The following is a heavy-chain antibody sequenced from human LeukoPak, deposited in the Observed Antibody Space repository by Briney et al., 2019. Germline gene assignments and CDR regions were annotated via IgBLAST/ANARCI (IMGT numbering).Heavy chain of an antibody. CDR3: ARDSPGYCSGGSCYGLDY. J-gene: IGHJ4*02. D-gene: IGHD2-15*01. CDR1: GFTFSSYS. Sequence: PGGSLRLSCAASGFTFSSYSMNWVRQAPGKGLECVSSISSSSSYIYYADSVKGRFTISRDNAKNSLYLQMNSLRAEDTAVYYCARDSPGYCSGGSCYGLDYWGQGTLVTVSS. CDR2: ISSSSSYI. V-gene: IGHV3-21*01.